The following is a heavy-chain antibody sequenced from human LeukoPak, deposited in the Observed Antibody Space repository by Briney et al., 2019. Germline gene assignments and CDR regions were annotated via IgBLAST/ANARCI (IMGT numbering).Heavy chain of an antibody. CDR1: GLTFISLT. CDR2: VSAYTGVT. CDR3: AACIAASGYAFDV. V-gene: IGHV1-18*01. D-gene: IGHD6-13*01. Sequence: ASVKVSCKASGLTFISLTVSWVRQAPGQGLEWLGWVSAYTGVTQYAQTLQGRVSMTTNTSTSTAYMELRSLRSDGTAVYYCAACIAASGYAFDVWGQGTIITVSS. J-gene: IGHJ3*01.